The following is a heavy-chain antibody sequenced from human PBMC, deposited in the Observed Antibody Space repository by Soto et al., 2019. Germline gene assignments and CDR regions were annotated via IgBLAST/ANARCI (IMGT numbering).Heavy chain of an antibody. CDR3: ARGGALRPYGHVPLAF. J-gene: IGHJ4*02. CDR2: IHVTGYT. Sequence: QLQLRESGSRLVQPSQTLTLTCSVSGDSITSGSYSWSWIRQAPGKGLEWIGNIHVTGYTSFSPSLKRRLTMSVNTSQNQFSLYLNPVTAADTAVYYCARGGALRPYGHVPLAFWGQGTLVTVSS. V-gene: IGHV4-30-2*01. CDR1: GDSITSGSYS. D-gene: IGHD3-16*01.